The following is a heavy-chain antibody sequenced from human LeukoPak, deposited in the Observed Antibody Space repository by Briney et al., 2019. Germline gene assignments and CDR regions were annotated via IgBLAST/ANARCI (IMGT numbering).Heavy chain of an antibody. CDR3: ARGGSSSFWLDY. Sequence: GGSLGLSCAASDFTFSSYNMNWFRQAPGKGLEWVSSIGYGGADSHYADSVKGRFTISRDNSKNTLYLQLSSLRADDTAVYYCARGGSSSFWLDYWGQGTLVTVSS. CDR2: IGYGGADS. J-gene: IGHJ4*02. D-gene: IGHD6-6*01. V-gene: IGHV3-23*01. CDR1: DFTFSSYN.